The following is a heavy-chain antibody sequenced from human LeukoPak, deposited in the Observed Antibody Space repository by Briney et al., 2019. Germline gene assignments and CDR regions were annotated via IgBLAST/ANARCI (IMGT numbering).Heavy chain of an antibody. D-gene: IGHD2-2*01. Sequence: GASVKVSCKASGYTFTGYYMHWVRRAPGQGREWMGWINPNSGGTNYAQKFQGRGTMTRDTSISTAYMELSRLRSDDTAVYYCARDDIVVVPAADFDYWGQGTLVTVSS. V-gene: IGHV1-2*02. CDR1: GYTFTGYY. CDR2: INPNSGGT. J-gene: IGHJ4*02. CDR3: ARDDIVVVPAADFDY.